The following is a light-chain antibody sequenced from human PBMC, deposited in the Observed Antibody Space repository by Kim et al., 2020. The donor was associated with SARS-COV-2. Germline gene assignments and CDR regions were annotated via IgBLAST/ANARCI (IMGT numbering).Light chain of an antibody. CDR2: SDN. V-gene: IGLV1-40*01. CDR1: SSNIGAGYD. J-gene: IGLJ2*01. CDR3: QSYDSSLSGVV. Sequence: QSVLTQPPSVSGAPGQRVTISCTGSSSNIGAGYDVHWYHQLPGTAPKLLIYSDNSRPSGVPDRFAGSRSDTSASLAITGLQAEDEGDYYCQSYDSSLSGVVLCGGTQLTVL.